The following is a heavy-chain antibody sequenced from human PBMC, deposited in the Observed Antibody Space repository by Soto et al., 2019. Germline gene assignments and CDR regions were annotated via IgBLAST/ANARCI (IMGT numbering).Heavy chain of an antibody. CDR3: ARVLYATWSSFDY. CDR1: GFTFSSYE. CDR2: ITSGGTT. J-gene: IGHJ4*02. V-gene: IGHV3-48*03. D-gene: IGHD1-26*01. Sequence: TGGSLRLSCTASGFTFSSYEMTWVRQAPGKGLECISYITSGGTTYYADSAKGRFTISRDNAKNSLYLHLNSLTAEDTAIYYCARVLYATWSSFDYWGQGTLVTVSS.